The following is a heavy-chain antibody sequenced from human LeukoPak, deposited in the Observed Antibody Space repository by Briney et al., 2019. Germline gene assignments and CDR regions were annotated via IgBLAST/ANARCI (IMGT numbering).Heavy chain of an antibody. CDR3: ARGTYYYDSSGPDNWFDP. Sequence: SVKVSCKASGGTFSNFAISWVRQAPGQGLEWMGGIIPIFGTTNYAQNFQGRVTITADESTSTAYMELSSLKSEDTAVYYCARGTYYYDSSGPDNWFDPWGQGTLATVSS. V-gene: IGHV1-69*13. CDR1: GGTFSNFA. D-gene: IGHD3-22*01. CDR2: IIPIFGTT. J-gene: IGHJ5*02.